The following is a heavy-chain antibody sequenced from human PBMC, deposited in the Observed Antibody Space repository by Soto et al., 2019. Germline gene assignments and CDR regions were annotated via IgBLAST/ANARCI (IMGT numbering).Heavy chain of an antibody. J-gene: IGHJ3*02. CDR1: GFTFSSYS. V-gene: IGHV3-21*01. CDR3: ARVDCSGGSCHSFDTFDI. D-gene: IGHD2-15*01. Sequence: GGSLRLSCAASGFTFSSYSMNWVRQAPGKGLEWVSSISSSSSYIYYADSVKGRFTISRDNAKNSLYLQMNSLRAEDTAVYYCARVDCSGGSCHSFDTFDIWGQGTMVTVSS. CDR2: ISSSSSYI.